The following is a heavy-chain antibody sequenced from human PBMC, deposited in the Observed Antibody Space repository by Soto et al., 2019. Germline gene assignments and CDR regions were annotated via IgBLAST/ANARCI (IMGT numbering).Heavy chain of an antibody. CDR1: GGSIRDYF. V-gene: IGHV4-59*01. CDR2: IYYSGRT. CDR3: ARVGGDDFGDSGGFDY. D-gene: IGHD4-17*01. J-gene: IGHJ4*02. Sequence: QVQLQVSGPGLVKPSETLSLTCTVSGGSIRDYFWTWIRQPPGKGLEWIGYIYYSGRTNYNPSLKSRVSISVDTSKNHFSLQLRSVTAADTAVYYCARVGGDDFGDSGGFDYWGQGTLVTVSS.